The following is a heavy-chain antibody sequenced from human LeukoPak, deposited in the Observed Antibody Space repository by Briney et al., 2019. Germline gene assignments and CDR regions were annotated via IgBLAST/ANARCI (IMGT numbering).Heavy chain of an antibody. J-gene: IGHJ4*02. D-gene: IGHD6-13*01. V-gene: IGHV3-74*01. CDR3: TKLAADGS. Sequence: GGSLRLSCAASGFTFSSYWMHWVRQAPGEGLVWVSEINSDGTITNYADSVKGRFTKSRDNAKNTLFLQMNSLRAEDTALYYCTKLAADGSRGQGTLVTVSS. CDR1: GFTFSSYW. CDR2: INSDGTIT.